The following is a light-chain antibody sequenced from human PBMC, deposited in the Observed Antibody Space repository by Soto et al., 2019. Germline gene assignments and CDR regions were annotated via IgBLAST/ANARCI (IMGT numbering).Light chain of an antibody. Sequence: EIVLTQSPGTLSLSPGERATLSCRASETIRSDYLAWYQQRPGQAPRLLIFGAFSRATGVPDRFNASGSGTDFTLTISRLEPEDFAVYYCHQYGSSPRTFGQGTKVEI. CDR2: GAF. J-gene: IGKJ1*01. CDR1: ETIRSDY. CDR3: HQYGSSPRT. V-gene: IGKV3-20*01.